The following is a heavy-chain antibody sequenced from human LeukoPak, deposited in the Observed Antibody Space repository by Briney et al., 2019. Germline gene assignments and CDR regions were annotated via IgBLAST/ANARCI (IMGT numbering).Heavy chain of an antibody. J-gene: IGHJ4*02. V-gene: IGHV6-1*01. D-gene: IGHD1-26*01. CDR1: GDSVSSNSAA. Sequence: SQTLSLTCAISGDSVSSNSAAWNWIRQSPSRGLEWLGRTYYRSKWYNDYAVSVKSRITINPDTSKNQFSLQLNSVTPEDTAVYYCARAILDSGSYYLWGWELLLYFDYWGQGTLVTVSS. CDR2: TYYRSKWYN. CDR3: ARAILDSGSYYLWGWELLLYFDY.